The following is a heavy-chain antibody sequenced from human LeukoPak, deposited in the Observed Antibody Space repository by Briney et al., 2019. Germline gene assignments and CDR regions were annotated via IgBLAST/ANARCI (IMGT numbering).Heavy chain of an antibody. CDR3: ATGPSLYYYFDY. CDR1: GYTLTELP. V-gene: IGHV1-24*01. CDR2: FDPEDGET. Sequence: ASVKVSCKVSGYTLTELPMHWVRQAPGKGLEWMGGFDPEDGETIYAQKFQGRVTMTEDTSTDTAYMELSSLRSEDTAVYYCATGPSLYYYFDYWGQGTLVTVSS. D-gene: IGHD3-10*01. J-gene: IGHJ4*02.